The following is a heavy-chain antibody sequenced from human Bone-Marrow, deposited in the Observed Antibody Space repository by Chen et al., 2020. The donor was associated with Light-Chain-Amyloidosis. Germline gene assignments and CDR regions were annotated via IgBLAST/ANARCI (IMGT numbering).Heavy chain of an antibody. CDR2: INHSGST. D-gene: IGHD3-3*01. J-gene: IGHJ6*03. Sequence: QVQLQQWGAGLLKPSETLSLTCAVYGGSFSGYYWSWIRQPPGKGLEWIGEINHSGSTNYNPSLKSRVTISVDTSKNQFSLKLSSVTAADTAVYYCARGTHCDFWSGYYYYYMDVWGKGTTVTVSS. V-gene: IGHV4-34*01. CDR3: ARGTHCDFWSGYYYYYMDV. CDR1: GGSFSGYY.